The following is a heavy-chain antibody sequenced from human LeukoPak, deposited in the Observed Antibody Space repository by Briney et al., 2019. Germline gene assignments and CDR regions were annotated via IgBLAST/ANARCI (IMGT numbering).Heavy chain of an antibody. D-gene: IGHD1-26*01. Sequence: SETLSLTCTVSGGSISSYYWSWIRRPPGKGLEWIGYIFYSGNTNYNPSLKSRVTISVDTSKNQFSLKVNSVTAADTAVYYCARDRYSGSPPTFDIWGQGTMVTVSS. CDR2: IFYSGNT. J-gene: IGHJ3*02. CDR3: ARDRYSGSPPTFDI. V-gene: IGHV4-59*01. CDR1: GGSISSYY.